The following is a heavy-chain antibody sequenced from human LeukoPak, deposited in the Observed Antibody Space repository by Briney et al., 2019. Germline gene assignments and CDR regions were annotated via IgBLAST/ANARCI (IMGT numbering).Heavy chain of an antibody. CDR2: IYPGDSDT. J-gene: IGHJ6*03. V-gene: IGHV5-51*01. D-gene: IGHD5-18*01. Sequence: GESLKISCKGSGYSFTSYRIGWVRQMPGKGLEWIGIIYPGDSDTRYSPSFQGQVTISADKSISTAYLQWSSLKASDTAMYYCARHNKGYSYGYASGYYYYYMDVWGKGTTVTVSS. CDR1: GYSFTSYR. CDR3: ARHNKGYSYGYASGYYYYYMDV.